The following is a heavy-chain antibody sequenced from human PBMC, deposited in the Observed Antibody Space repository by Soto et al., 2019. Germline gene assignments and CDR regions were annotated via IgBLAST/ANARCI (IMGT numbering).Heavy chain of an antibody. CDR2: IIGSSTYI. Sequence: EVQLVESGGGLVKPGGSLRLSCAASGFSFSTYSMNWVRQAPGKGLEWVSSIIGSSTYIFYADSVKGRFTISRDKAKNILDLQMYGLRGVDTAVYYCAIGVPNGKFASWGYGPGVTVSS. J-gene: IGHJ5*01. D-gene: IGHD3-16*01. V-gene: IGHV3-21*03. CDR3: AIGVPNGKFAS. CDR1: GFSFSTYS.